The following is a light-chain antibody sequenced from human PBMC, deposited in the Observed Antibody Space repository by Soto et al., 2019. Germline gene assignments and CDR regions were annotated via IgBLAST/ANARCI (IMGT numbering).Light chain of an antibody. Sequence: IQITKSPSSLSASVGDRVTLTCRASQGISTYLNWYQKKPGKAPKLLICAASSLQSGVPSSFRGSGSETAFTLTISSLQPEDFATYSCQHSTTWTFGQGTKVDIK. CDR2: AAS. V-gene: IGKV1-39*01. CDR1: QGISTY. CDR3: QHSTTWT. J-gene: IGKJ1*01.